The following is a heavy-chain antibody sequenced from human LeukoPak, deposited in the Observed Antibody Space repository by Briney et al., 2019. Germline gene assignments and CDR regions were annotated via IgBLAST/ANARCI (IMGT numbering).Heavy chain of an antibody. CDR2: IYRSGST. Sequence: SETLSLSCTVSGYSISSGYYWGWIRQPPGKGLEWIGSIYRSGSTYYNPSLKSRVTISVDMSKNQFSPKLSSVTAADTAVYYCARGDSSSSPDFDYWGQGTLVTVS. J-gene: IGHJ4*02. V-gene: IGHV4-38-2*02. D-gene: IGHD6-6*01. CDR3: ARGDSSSSPDFDY. CDR1: GYSISSGYY.